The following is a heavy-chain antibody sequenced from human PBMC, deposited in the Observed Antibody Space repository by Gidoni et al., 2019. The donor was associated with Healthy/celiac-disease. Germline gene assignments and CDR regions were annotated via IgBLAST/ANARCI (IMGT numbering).Heavy chain of an antibody. CDR3: ARALAGYYYYGMDV. CDR2: MNPNSGNT. D-gene: IGHD6-13*01. CDR1: GYTFTSYD. J-gene: IGHJ6*02. Sequence: QVQLVQSGAEVKKPGASVTVSCKASGYTFTSYDINWVRQATGQGLEWMGWMNPNSGNTGYAQKFQGRVTMTRNTSISTAYMELSSLRSEDTAVYYCARALAGYYYYGMDVWGQGTTVTVSS. V-gene: IGHV1-8*01.